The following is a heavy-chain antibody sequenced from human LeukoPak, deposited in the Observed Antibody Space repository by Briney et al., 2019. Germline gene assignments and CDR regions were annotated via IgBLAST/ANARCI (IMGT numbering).Heavy chain of an antibody. J-gene: IGHJ4*02. V-gene: IGHV1-2*02. CDR2: INPNSGGT. CDR3: ARSDDCSSTSCYTSIAAAGKIEY. CDR1: GYTFTGYY. D-gene: IGHD2-2*02. Sequence: ASVKVSCKASGYTFTGYYMHWVRQAPGQGLEWMGWINPNSGGTNYAQKFQGRVTMTRDTSISTAYMELGRLRSDDTAVYYCARSDDCSSTSCYTSIAAAGKIEYWGQGTLVTVSS.